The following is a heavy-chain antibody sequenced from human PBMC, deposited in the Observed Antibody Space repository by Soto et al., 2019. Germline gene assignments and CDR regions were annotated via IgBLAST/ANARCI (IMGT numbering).Heavy chain of an antibody. Sequence: PSETLSLTCTVSGGSISSSSYYWGWIRQPPGKGLEWIGSIYYSGSTYYNPSLKGRVTISVDTSKNQFSLKLSSVTAADTAVYYCARPISGYDSFDYWGQGTLVTVSS. CDR3: ARPISGYDSFDY. J-gene: IGHJ4*02. D-gene: IGHD5-12*01. V-gene: IGHV4-39*01. CDR2: IYYSGST. CDR1: GGSISSSSYY.